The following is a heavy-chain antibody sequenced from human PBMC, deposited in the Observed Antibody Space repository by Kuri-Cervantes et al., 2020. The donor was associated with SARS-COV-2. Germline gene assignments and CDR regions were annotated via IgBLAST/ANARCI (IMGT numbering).Heavy chain of an antibody. J-gene: IGHJ4*02. CDR3: AKRMNDYGDMRDY. CDR2: ISYDGSNK. CDR1: GFTFSSYA. V-gene: IGHV3-30-3*02. D-gene: IGHD4-17*01. Sequence: GESLKISCAASGFTFSSYAMHWVRQAPGKGLEWVAVISYDGSNKYYADSVKGRFTISRDNSKNTLYLQMNSLRAEDTAVYYCAKRMNDYGDMRDYWGQGTLVTVSS.